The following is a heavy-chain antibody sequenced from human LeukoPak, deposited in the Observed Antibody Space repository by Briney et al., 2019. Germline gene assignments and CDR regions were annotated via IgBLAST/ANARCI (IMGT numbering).Heavy chain of an antibody. CDR2: LYGGGAT. D-gene: IGHD5-18*01. CDR3: AREDTTSRELDS. V-gene: IGHV3-53*01. J-gene: IGHJ4*02. CDR1: GLIVSKNY. Sequence: PGGSLRLSCAASGLIVSKNYMSWVRQAPGKGLEWVAVLYGGGATFYADSVKGRFTISRDTAKNTLFLQMNNLRAEDTAVYYCAREDTTSRELDSWGQGTLVTVSS.